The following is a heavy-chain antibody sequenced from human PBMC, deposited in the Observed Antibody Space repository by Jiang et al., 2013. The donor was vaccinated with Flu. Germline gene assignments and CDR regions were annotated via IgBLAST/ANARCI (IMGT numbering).Heavy chain of an antibody. V-gene: IGHV4-30-4*08. CDR3: ARARRGYSGYGDFDF. J-gene: IGHJ4*02. D-gene: IGHD5-12*01. CDR2: INYSGTT. Sequence: GSGLVKPSQTLSLTCSVSGDSISRGDYFWTWIRQPPGKGLEWIGNINYSGTTYYNPSRKSRTGISVDVSRNQFSLTVISATAADTAVYYCARARRGYSGYGDFDFVGPGN. CDR1: GDSISRGDYF.